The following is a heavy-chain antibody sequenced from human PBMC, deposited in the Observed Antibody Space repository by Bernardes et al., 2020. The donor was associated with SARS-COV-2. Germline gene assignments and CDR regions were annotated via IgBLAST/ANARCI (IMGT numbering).Heavy chain of an antibody. CDR3: ARDGYASGLYYFGMDV. CDR2: LSGTSATT. D-gene: IGHD2-2*01. Sequence: VPRKASGYTFHNYGISWVRQAPGQGLEWVGWLSGTSATTHYPDNLQGRVSMTTDTSTSTAYMELRSLRSDDTAVYYCARDGYASGLYYFGMDVWGQGTTVIVS. J-gene: IGHJ6*02. CDR1: GYTFHNYG. V-gene: IGHV1-18*01.